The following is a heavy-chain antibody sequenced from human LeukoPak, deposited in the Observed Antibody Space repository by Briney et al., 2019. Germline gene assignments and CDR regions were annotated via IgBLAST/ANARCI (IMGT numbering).Heavy chain of an antibody. CDR1: GLTATSYA. V-gene: IGHV3-23*01. J-gene: IGHJ4*02. CDR3: TKLRAYTPMVLDY. D-gene: IGHD5-18*01. Sequence: GGSLTLSRAPSGLTATSYAMRWVRQAPGGGLECVLVITGSGGSTYYADTVKGRFTISRDDSKNTVYLQMNSLRAGDTAIYYCTKLRAYTPMVLDYWGQGTLVTVSS. CDR2: ITGSGGST.